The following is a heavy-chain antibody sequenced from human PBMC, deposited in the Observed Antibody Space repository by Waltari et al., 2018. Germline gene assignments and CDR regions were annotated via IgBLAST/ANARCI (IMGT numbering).Heavy chain of an antibody. J-gene: IGHJ6*02. Sequence: EVQLVESGGGLVQPGRSLRLSCAASGFTFDDYAMHWVRQAPGKGLEWVSGISWNSGSIGDADSVKGRFTISRDNAKNSLYLQMNSLRAEDTALYYCAKGGSLDYYYGVDVWGQGTTVTVSS. D-gene: IGHD6-6*01. CDR2: ISWNSGSI. CDR1: GFTFDDYA. V-gene: IGHV3-9*01. CDR3: AKGGSLDYYYGVDV.